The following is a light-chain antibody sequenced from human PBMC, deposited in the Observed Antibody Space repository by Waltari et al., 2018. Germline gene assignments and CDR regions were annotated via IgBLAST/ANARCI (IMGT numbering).Light chain of an antibody. V-gene: IGLV2-14*03. CDR2: DVS. J-gene: IGLJ2*01. CDR1: ARDIGAYNY. CDR3: SSYTRRNTVI. Sequence: QSALAQPASVSGSPGQSITISCPGTARDIGAYNYVSWYQQHPGIAPTLLLYDVSDRPSGVSDRFSGSKSGKTASLTISGLQPEDAADYYCSSYTRRNTVIFGGGTKLTVV.